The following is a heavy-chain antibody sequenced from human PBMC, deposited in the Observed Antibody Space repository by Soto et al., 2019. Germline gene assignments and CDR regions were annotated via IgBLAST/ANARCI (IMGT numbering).Heavy chain of an antibody. CDR2: IIPVFGKA. J-gene: IGHJ5*02. CDR1: GGTFSSYA. CDR3: ARGSPTTVTTWFDP. D-gene: IGHD4-17*01. Sequence: SVKVSCKASGGTFSSYAISWVRQAPGQGLEWMGGIIPVFGKAKYAQKFQGRVQFTADESTSTAYMEVNSLTSEDTAVYYCARGSPTTVTTWFDPWGQGSLVTVSS. V-gene: IGHV1-69*13.